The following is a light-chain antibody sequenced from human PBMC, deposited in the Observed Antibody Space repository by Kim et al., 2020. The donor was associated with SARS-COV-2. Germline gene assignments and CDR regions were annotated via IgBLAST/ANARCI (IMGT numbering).Light chain of an antibody. V-gene: IGKV1-39*01. CDR1: QSITGY. CDR3: QQSYSTPLT. J-gene: IGKJ4*01. CDR2: AAS. Sequence: DIQMTQSPSSLSASVGDRVTITCRARQSITGYLHWYQQKPGKAPKLLIYAASILQAGVPSRFSGSGSGTDFTLTISSLEPEDFATYYCQQSYSTPLTFGGGTKVEIK.